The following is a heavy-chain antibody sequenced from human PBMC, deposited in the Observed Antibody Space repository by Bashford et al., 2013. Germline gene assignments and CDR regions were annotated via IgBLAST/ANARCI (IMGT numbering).Heavy chain of an antibody. CDR3: ARVRGYSYGSEAMDV. D-gene: IGHD5-18*01. CDR2: IGTAGDT. J-gene: IGHJ6*02. V-gene: IGHV3-13*01. CDR1: GFTFSSYD. Sequence: GSLRLSCVASGFTFSSYDMHWVRQGTGKGLEWVSAIGTAGDTHYSGSVTGRFTISREDAKDSLYLQMNSLRAGDTAVYYCARVRGYSYGSEAMDVWGQGTTVTVSS.